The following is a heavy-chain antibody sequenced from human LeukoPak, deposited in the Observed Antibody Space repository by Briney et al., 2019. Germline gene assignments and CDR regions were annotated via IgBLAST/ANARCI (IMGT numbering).Heavy chain of an antibody. CDR3: AREGTSPDAFDI. CDR1: GFTFSSYS. D-gene: IGHD1-1*01. V-gene: IGHV3-48*04. J-gene: IGHJ3*02. Sequence: GGSLRLSCAASGFTFSSYSMNRVRQAPGKGLEWVSYISSSSSTIYYADFVKGRFTISRDNAKNSLYLQMNSLRAEDTAVYYCAREGTSPDAFDIWGQGTMVTVSS. CDR2: ISSSSSTI.